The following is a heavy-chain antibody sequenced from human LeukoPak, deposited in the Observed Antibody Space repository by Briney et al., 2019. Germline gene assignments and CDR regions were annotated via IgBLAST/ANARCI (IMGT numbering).Heavy chain of an antibody. CDR3: ARDQSGFLDY. CDR2: ISAYNGNT. CDR1: GYTFTSYG. D-gene: IGHD1-14*01. Sequence: GASVKVSCKASGYTFTSYGISWVRRAAGQGLEWMGLISAYNGNTNYAQKLQGRVTMTTDTSTSTAYMELRSLRSDDTAVYYCARDQSGFLDYWGQGTLVTVSS. V-gene: IGHV1-18*01. J-gene: IGHJ4*02.